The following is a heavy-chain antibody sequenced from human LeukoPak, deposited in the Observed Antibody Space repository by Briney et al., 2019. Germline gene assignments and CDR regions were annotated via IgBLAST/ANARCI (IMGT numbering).Heavy chain of an antibody. Sequence: RASVKVSCKASGYTFTNYYIHWVRQAPGQGLKWMGLINPGGDNTDYAQNFQGRVTMTRDTSTSTVYMGLSSLRSEDTAVYYCARIRDGYNDAYDIWGQGTMVAVSS. CDR1: GYTFTNYY. V-gene: IGHV1-46*01. CDR3: ARIRDGYNDAYDI. CDR2: INPGGDNT. J-gene: IGHJ3*02. D-gene: IGHD5-24*01.